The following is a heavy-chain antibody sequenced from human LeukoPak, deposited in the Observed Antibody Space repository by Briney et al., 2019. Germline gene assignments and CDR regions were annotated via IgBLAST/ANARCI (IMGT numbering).Heavy chain of an antibody. CDR2: IIPIFGTA. CDR1: GGTFSSYA. J-gene: IGHJ4*02. D-gene: IGHD6-19*01. V-gene: IGHV1-69*13. Sequence: GASVKVSCKASGGTFSSYAISWVRQAPGQGLEWVGRIIPIFGTANYAQKFQGRVTITADESTSTAYMELSRLRSEDTAVYFCAIHYSSGWYLDYWGQGTLVTVSS. CDR3: AIHYSSGWYLDY.